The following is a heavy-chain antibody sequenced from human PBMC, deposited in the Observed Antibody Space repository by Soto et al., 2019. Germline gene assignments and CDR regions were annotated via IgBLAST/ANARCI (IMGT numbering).Heavy chain of an antibody. D-gene: IGHD5-18*01. J-gene: IGHJ5*02. CDR1: GYTFSTYG. V-gene: IGHV1-3*04. CDR3: ARGPGYSYGNS. Sequence: ASVKVSCKASGYTFSTYGIHWVRQAPGQRLEWMGWFNTGNGATKYSQKFQGRVTLTGDTSASTASMELSGLRSADTAVYYCARGPGYSYGNSWGKGTLVTVSS. CDR2: FNTGNGAT.